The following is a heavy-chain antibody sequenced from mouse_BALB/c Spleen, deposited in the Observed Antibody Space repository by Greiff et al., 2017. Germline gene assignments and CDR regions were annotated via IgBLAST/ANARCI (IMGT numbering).Heavy chain of an antibody. V-gene: IGHV3-2*02. J-gene: IGHJ2*01. CDR3: ASFYYYGSHDY. CDR1: GYSITSDYA. Sequence: EVKLEESGPGLVKPSQSLSLTCTVTGYSITSDYAWNWIRQFPGNKLEWMGYISYSGSTSYNPSLKSRISITRDTSKNQFFLQLNSVTTEDTATYYCASFYYYGSHDYWGQGTTLTVSS. D-gene: IGHD1-1*01. CDR2: ISYSGST.